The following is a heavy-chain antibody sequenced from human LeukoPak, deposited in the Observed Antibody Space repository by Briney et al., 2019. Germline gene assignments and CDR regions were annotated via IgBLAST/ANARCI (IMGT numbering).Heavy chain of an antibody. D-gene: IGHD6-13*01. CDR1: GFTFSSYC. J-gene: IGHJ4*02. CDR2: IKQDGSEK. CDR3: ARRGTSSSSAHFDY. V-gene: IGHV3-7*02. Sequence: GGPLRLSCAASGFTFSSYCMTWVRQAPGKGLEWVANIKQDGSEKYYVDSVRRRFTISRHNAKISLYLQMNSLGAEDTAVYYCARRGTSSSSAHFDYWGQGTLVTVSS.